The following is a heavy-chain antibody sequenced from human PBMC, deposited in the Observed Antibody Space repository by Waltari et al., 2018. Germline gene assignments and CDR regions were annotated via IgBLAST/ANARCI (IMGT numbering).Heavy chain of an antibody. CDR3: ARGVDYYGSGHDY. CDR2: IYPGDSDT. D-gene: IGHD3-10*01. Sequence: VQLVQSGAEVKKPGSSVKVSCKASGGTFSSYAISWVRQMPGKGLEWMGIIYPGDSDTRYSPSFQGQVTISADKSISTAYLQWSSLKASDTAMYYCARGVDYYGSGHDYWGQGTLVTVSS. CDR1: GGTFSSYA. V-gene: IGHV5-51*01. J-gene: IGHJ4*02.